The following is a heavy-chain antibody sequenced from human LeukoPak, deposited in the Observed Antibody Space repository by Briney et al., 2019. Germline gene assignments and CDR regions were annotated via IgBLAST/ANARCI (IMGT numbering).Heavy chain of an antibody. V-gene: IGHV4-59*01. CDR3: ASSYSGSYLRY. Sequence: PSETLSLTCTGSGGSISSYYWSWIRQPPGKGLEWIGYIYYSGSTNYNPSRKSRVTISVDTSKNQFSLKLSSVTAADTAVYYCASSYSGSYLRYWGQGTLVTVSS. CDR2: IYYSGST. J-gene: IGHJ4*02. D-gene: IGHD1-26*01. CDR1: GGSISSYY.